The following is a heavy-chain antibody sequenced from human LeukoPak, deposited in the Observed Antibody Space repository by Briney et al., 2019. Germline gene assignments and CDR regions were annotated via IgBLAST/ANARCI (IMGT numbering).Heavy chain of an antibody. Sequence: GRSLRLSCAASGFTFSSYGMHWVRQAPGKGLEWVAVIWYDGSNKYYADSVKGRFTISRDNSKNTLYLQMNSLRAEDTAVYYCARDPGDDYGDYSQGYFDLWGRGTLVTVSS. CDR1: GFTFSSYG. CDR2: IWYDGSNK. CDR3: ARDPGDDYGDYSQGYFDL. J-gene: IGHJ2*01. D-gene: IGHD4-17*01. V-gene: IGHV3-33*01.